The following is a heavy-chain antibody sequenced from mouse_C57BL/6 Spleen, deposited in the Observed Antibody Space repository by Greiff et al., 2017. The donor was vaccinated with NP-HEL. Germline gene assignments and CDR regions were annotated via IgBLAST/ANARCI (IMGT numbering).Heavy chain of an antibody. D-gene: IGHD1-1*01. CDR3: ARFGSSYEGYFDY. Sequence: QVQLKESGAELVRPGASVKLSCKASGYTFTDYYINWVKQRPGQGLEWIARIYPGSGNTYYNEKFKGKATLTAEKSSSTAYMQLSSLTSEDSAVYFCARFGSSYEGYFDYWGQGTTLTVSS. CDR1: GYTFTDYY. CDR2: IYPGSGNT. J-gene: IGHJ2*01. V-gene: IGHV1-76*01.